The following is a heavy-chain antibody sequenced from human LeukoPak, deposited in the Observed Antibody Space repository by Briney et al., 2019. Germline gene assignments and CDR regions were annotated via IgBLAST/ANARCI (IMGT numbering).Heavy chain of an antibody. J-gene: IGHJ4*02. V-gene: IGHV3-64*01. CDR2: ISSNGGST. CDR3: ATFKGAFDY. Sequence: GGSLRLSCAASGFTFSSYAMHWVRQAPGKGLEYVSAISSNGGSTYYANSVKGRFTISRDNSKNTLYLQMGSLRAEDMAVYYCATFKGAFDYWGQGTLVTVSP. D-gene: IGHD3-16*01. CDR1: GFTFSSYA.